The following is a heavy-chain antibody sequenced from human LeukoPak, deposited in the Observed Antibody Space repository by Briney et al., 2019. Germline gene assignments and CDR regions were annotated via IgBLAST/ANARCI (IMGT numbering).Heavy chain of an antibody. CDR2: INAGNGNT. CDR3: ASRTGIGAADAFDI. V-gene: IGHV1-3*01. J-gene: IGHJ3*02. CDR1: GYTFTSYA. Sequence: ASVKVSCKASGYTFTSYAMHWVRQAPGQRLEWMGWINAGNGNTKYSQKFQGRVTITRDTSASTAYTELSSLRSEDTAVYYCASRTGIGAADAFDIWGQGTMVTVSS. D-gene: IGHD7-27*01.